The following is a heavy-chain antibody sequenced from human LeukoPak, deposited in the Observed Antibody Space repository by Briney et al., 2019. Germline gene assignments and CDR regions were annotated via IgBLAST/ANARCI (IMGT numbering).Heavy chain of an antibody. CDR3: ARGSTSCHCCYY. J-gene: IGHJ4*02. Sequence: SETLSLTCAVYGGSFSGYYWSWIRQPPGKGLEWIGEINHSGSTNYNPSLKSRVTISVDTPTNQFSLKLSSVTAADTAVYYCARGSTSCHCCYYWGQGTLVTVSS. V-gene: IGHV4-34*01. D-gene: IGHD2-2*01. CDR1: GGSFSGYY. CDR2: INHSGST.